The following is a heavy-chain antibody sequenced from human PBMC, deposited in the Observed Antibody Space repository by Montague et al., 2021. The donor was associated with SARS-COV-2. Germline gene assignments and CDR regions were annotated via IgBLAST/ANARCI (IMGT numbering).Heavy chain of an antibody. D-gene: IGHD1-26*01. V-gene: IGHV2-5*02. CDR1: GFSLSTSGVG. CDR2: IYWDDDK. Sequence: ALVEPTQTLTLTCTFSGFSLSTSGVGVGWIRQPPGKALEWLALIYWDDDKRYSPSLKSRLTITKDTSKNQVVLTMTNMDPVDTATYYCAHRRGLLLSDAFDIWGQGTMVTVSS. CDR3: AHRRGLLLSDAFDI. J-gene: IGHJ3*02.